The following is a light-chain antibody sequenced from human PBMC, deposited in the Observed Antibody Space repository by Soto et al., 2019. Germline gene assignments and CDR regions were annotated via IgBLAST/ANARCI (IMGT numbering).Light chain of an antibody. CDR2: LAS. CDR1: QTISTS. CDR3: QQYKNWPL. J-gene: IGKJ5*01. Sequence: DIQMTQSPSTLSAFVGDRVTITCRASQTISTSLAWYQQKPGKAPKLLIYLASTLQSGVPARFSGSGSGTEFTLTISSLQSEDFAVYYCQQYKNWPLFGQGTRLEIK. V-gene: IGKV1-5*03.